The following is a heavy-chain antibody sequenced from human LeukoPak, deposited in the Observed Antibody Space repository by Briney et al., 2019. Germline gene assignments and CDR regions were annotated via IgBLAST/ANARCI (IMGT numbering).Heavy chain of an antibody. Sequence: GGSLRLSCAASGFTFSSYAMSWVRQAPGKGLEWVSAISGSGGSTYYADSVKGRFTISRDNSKNTLYLQMNSLRAEDTAVYYCARPYYYDSSGYYQLDAFDIWGQGTMVIVSS. J-gene: IGHJ3*02. D-gene: IGHD3-22*01. CDR2: ISGSGGST. CDR3: ARPYYYDSSGYYQLDAFDI. CDR1: GFTFSSYA. V-gene: IGHV3-23*01.